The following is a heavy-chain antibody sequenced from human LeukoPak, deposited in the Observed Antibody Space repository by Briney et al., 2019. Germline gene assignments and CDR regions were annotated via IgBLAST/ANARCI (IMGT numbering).Heavy chain of an antibody. CDR2: MNPNSGNT. V-gene: IGHV1-8*01. D-gene: IGHD3-10*02. CDR3: ARAYYYVASAQGYAFDI. Sequence: GASVKVSCKASGYTFTSYDINWVRQAPGQGLEWMGWMNPNSGNTGYAQKFQGRVTMTRNTSISTAYMELSSLRSEDSAVYYCARAYYYVASAQGYAFDIWGQGTMVTVSS. J-gene: IGHJ3*02. CDR1: GYTFTSYD.